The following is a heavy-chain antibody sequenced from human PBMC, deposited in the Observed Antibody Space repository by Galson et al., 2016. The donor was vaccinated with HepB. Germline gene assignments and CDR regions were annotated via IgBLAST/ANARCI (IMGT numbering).Heavy chain of an antibody. CDR1: GFTCSSYS. V-gene: IGHV3-21*01. D-gene: IGHD4-17*01. J-gene: IGHJ6*02. CDR2: ISSSSRYI. Sequence: SRRLSCAASGFTCSSYSMNWVRQAPGKGLEWVSSISSSSRYIYYADSVKGRFTISRDNAKNSLYLQMNSLRAEDTAVYYCARDFGDYFTPWYYYFGMDVWGQGTTVTVSS. CDR3: ARDFGDYFTPWYYYFGMDV.